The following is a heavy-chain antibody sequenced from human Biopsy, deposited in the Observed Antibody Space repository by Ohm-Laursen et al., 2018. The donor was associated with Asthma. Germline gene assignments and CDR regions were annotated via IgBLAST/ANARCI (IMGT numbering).Heavy chain of an antibody. CDR2: LHYSGSPYYT. D-gene: IGHD6-19*01. Sequence: GTLSLTWTVSGGSISNSNYYWGWIRQSPGKGLEWIGSLHYSGSPYYTFYNPSLEGGVTISVDTSKNQFSLKLSSVTAADTAVYYCARASVAASSNWFDPWGQGTLVTVSS. V-gene: IGHV4-39*07. CDR3: ARASVAASSNWFDP. J-gene: IGHJ5*02. CDR1: GGSISNSNYY.